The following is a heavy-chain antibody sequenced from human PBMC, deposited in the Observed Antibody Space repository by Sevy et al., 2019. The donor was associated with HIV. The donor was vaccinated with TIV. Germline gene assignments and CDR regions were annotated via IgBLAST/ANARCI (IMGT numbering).Heavy chain of an antibody. J-gene: IGHJ6*02. CDR3: ASNYGSGSYYSPGMDV. Sequence: SDTLSLTCAVSGYSISSGYYWGWIRQPPGKGLEWIGSIYHSGSTYYNPSLKSRVTISVDTSKNQFSLKLSSVTAADTAVYYCASNYGSGSYYSPGMDVWGQGTTVTVSS. V-gene: IGHV4-38-2*01. CDR1: GYSISSGYY. D-gene: IGHD3-10*01. CDR2: IYHSGST.